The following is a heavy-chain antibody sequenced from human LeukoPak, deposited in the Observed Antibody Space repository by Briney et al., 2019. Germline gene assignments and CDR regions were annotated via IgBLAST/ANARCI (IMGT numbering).Heavy chain of an antibody. CDR3: AKGVGGSANYYYMDV. CDR2: ISYDGSNK. V-gene: IGHV3-30*18. Sequence: GGSLRLSCAASGFTFSSYGMHWVRQAPGKGLEWVAVISYDGSNKYYADSVKGRFTISRDNSKNMLYVQMHSLRSEDTAVYYCAKGVGGSANYYYMDVWGKGTTVTVSS. D-gene: IGHD3-10*01. CDR1: GFTFSSYG. J-gene: IGHJ6*03.